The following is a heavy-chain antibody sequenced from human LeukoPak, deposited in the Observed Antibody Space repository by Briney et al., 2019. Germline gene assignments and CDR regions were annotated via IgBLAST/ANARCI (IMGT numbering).Heavy chain of an antibody. J-gene: IGHJ3*02. Sequence: SETLSLTCTVSGGSISSSSYYWVWIRQPPGKGLDWIGSIYYSSSTYYNPSLKSRLTISIATSNNQFSLKLSSVTPADTGVYYCARRAWSGYYPNAFDIWGQGTMVTVSS. V-gene: IGHV4-39*01. CDR3: ARRAWSGYYPNAFDI. D-gene: IGHD3-3*01. CDR2: IYYSSST. CDR1: GGSISSSSYY.